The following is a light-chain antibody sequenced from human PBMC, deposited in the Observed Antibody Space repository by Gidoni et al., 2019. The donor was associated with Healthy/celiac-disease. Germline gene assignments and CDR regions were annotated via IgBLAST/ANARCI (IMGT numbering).Light chain of an antibody. CDR2: AAS. CDR3: QQYYSTPRT. Sequence: DITMNQSPSSLSASVGDRVTITSRASHGFSNSFAWYQQKPGKAPKLLLYAASRFERGVPSRFIGSGSWTDYPLTISSLQPEDFATYYCQQYYSTPRTFGQGTKLEIK. CDR1: HGFSNS. J-gene: IGKJ2*01. V-gene: IGKV1-NL1*01.